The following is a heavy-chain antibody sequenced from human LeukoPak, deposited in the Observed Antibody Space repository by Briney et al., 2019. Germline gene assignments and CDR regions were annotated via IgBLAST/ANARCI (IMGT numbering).Heavy chain of an antibody. V-gene: IGHV4-59*01. CDR3: AKERPTTVSYSSSWLPLFDP. Sequence: SETLSLTCSVSGDSISSNYWTWIRQPPGKGLEWIGHFYYSGGTNYNPSLKSRVTISADTAKNQFSLKLTSVTAADTAVYYCAKERPTTVSYSSSWLPLFDPWGQGTLVTVSS. CDR1: GDSISSNY. D-gene: IGHD6-13*01. CDR2: FYYSGGT. J-gene: IGHJ5*02.